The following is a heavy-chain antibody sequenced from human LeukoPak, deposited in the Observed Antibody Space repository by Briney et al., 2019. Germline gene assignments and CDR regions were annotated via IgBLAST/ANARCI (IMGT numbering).Heavy chain of an antibody. V-gene: IGHV4-34*01. CDR2: INHSGST. CDR1: GGSFSGYY. J-gene: IGHJ4*02. CDR3: ARGRYSSGWYLDY. Sequence: ASETLSLTCAVYGGSFSGYYWSWIRLPPGRGLEWIGEINHSGSTNYNPSLKSRVTISVDTSKNQFSLKLSSVTAADTAVYYCARGRYSSGWYLDYWGQGTLVTVSS. D-gene: IGHD6-19*01.